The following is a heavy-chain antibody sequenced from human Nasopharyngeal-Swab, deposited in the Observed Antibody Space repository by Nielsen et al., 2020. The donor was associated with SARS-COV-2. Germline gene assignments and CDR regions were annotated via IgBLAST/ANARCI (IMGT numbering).Heavy chain of an antibody. CDR1: GYTFTSYY. Sequence: ASVKVSCKASGYTFTSYYMHWVRHAPGQGLEWMGIINPSGGSTSYAQKFQGRVTMTRDTSTSTVYMELSSLRSEDTAVYYCARDLAGANIAAAGWFDPWGQGTLVTVSS. J-gene: IGHJ5*02. CDR3: ARDLAGANIAAAGWFDP. D-gene: IGHD6-13*01. CDR2: INPSGGST. V-gene: IGHV1-46*01.